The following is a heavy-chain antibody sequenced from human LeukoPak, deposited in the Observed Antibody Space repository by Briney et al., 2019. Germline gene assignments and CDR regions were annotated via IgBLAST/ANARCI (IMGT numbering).Heavy chain of an antibody. J-gene: IGHJ4*02. Sequence: ASVKVSCKASGYTFTSYDINWVRQATGQGLEWMGWMNPNSGNTGYAQEFQGRVTMTRNTSISTAYMELSSLRSEDTAVYYCARGHGDYLGGDFDYWGQGTLVTVSS. CDR3: ARGHGDYLGGDFDY. CDR2: MNPNSGNT. CDR1: GYTFTSYD. D-gene: IGHD4-17*01. V-gene: IGHV1-8*01.